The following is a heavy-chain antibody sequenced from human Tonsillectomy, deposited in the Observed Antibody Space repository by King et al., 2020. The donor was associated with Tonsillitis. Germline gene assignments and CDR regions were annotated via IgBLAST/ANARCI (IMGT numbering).Heavy chain of an antibody. V-gene: IGHV3-9*01. D-gene: IGHD6-13*01. CDR1: GFTFDNYA. Sequence: EVQLVESGGGLVQPGRSLRLTCAASGFTFDNYAMHWVRQVPGKGLEWVSGISRDSGSKGYADSLKGRFTISRDKAKRSLYLQMDSLRVEDTALYFCSKHSSHQDHYYHYYNMVVLGKGTTVIVSS. CDR2: ISRDSGSK. J-gene: IGHJ6*03. CDR3: SKHSSHQDHYYHYYNMVV.